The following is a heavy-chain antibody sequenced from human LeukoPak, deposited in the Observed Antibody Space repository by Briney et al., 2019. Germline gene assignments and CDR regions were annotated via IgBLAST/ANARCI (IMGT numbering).Heavy chain of an antibody. V-gene: IGHV3-30-3*01. CDR3: ARVYSSGWSLPFEY. CDR1: GFTFSTYS. J-gene: IGHJ4*02. D-gene: IGHD6-19*01. CDR2: MSYDGSNI. Sequence: GGSLRLSCAASGFTFSTYSMHWVRQAPGKGLEWVAVMSYDGSNIYYADPVKGRFTISRDNSKNTLYLQMSSLRAEDTAIYYCARVYSSGWSLPFEYWGQGTLVTVSS.